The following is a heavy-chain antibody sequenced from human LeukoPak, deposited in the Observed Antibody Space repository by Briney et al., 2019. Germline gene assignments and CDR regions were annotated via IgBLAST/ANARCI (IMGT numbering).Heavy chain of an antibody. CDR2: IKQDASGE. CDR3: ARDNVRKDDY. V-gene: IGHV3-7*01. J-gene: IGHJ4*02. Sequence: PGGSLRLSCAASGFTFDDYGMSWVRQAPGKGLEWVAGIKQDASGEYCLDSVRGRFTISRDNAKNSLYLQMNSLRAEDTAVYYCARDNVRKDDYWGQGTLVTVSS. CDR1: GFTFDDYG. D-gene: IGHD2-8*01.